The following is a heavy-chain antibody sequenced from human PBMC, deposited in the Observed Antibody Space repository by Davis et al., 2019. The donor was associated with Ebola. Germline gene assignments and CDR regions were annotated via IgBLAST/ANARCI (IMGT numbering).Heavy chain of an antibody. CDR2: ISAYNGNT. J-gene: IGHJ5*02. D-gene: IGHD6-6*01. CDR3: AREQDLYSSSFWFDP. Sequence: PGGSLRLSCKGSGYSFTSYWISWVRQAPGQGLEWMGWISAYNGNTNYAQKLQGRVTMTTDTSTSTAYMELRSLRSDDTAVYYCAREQDLYSSSFWFDPWGQGTLVTVSS. CDR1: GYSFTSYW. V-gene: IGHV1-18*04.